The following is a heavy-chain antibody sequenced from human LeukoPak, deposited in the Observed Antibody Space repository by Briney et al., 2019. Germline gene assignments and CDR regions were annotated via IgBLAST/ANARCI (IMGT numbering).Heavy chain of an antibody. CDR2: ISYDGSNK. D-gene: IGHD6-6*01. CDR3: AKEKGAARLLYYYYCGMDV. Sequence: GRSLRLSCAASGFTFSSYAMHWVRQAPGKGLEWVAVISYDGSNKYYADSVKGRFTISRDNSKNTLYLQMNSLRAEDTAVYYCAKEKGAARLLYYYYCGMDVWGQGTTVTVSS. CDR1: GFTFSSYA. J-gene: IGHJ6*02. V-gene: IGHV3-30*04.